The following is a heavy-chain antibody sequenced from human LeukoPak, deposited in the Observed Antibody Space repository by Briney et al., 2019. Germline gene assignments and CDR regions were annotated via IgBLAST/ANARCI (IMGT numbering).Heavy chain of an antibody. J-gene: IGHJ4*02. CDR1: GFTFSSNG. V-gene: IGHV3-30*02. Sequence: GGSLRLSCVASGFTFSSNGMHWVRQAPGKGLEWVAFIRYDGSNKYYADSVKGRFTISRDNSKNTLYLQMNSLRAEDTAVYYCAKDNTVTTRPYYFDYWGQGTLVTVSS. CDR3: AKDNTVTTRPYYFDY. D-gene: IGHD4-17*01. CDR2: IRYDGSNK.